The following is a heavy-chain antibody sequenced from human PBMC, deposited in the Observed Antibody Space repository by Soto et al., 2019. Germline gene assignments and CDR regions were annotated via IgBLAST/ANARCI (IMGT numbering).Heavy chain of an antibody. J-gene: IGHJ6*01. V-gene: IGHV4-39*01. D-gene: IGHD2-2*01. CDR3: ARNGSTSSHYYYYGMDV. Sequence: LSVTCTVSCGSLSSSSYYLGWIRQPPGKGLEWIGSIYYSGSTYYNPSLKSRVTISVDTSKNQFSLKLSSVTAADTAVYYCARNGSTSSHYYYYGMDVWGQGTTVTVSS. CDR2: IYYSGST. CDR1: CGSLSSSSYY.